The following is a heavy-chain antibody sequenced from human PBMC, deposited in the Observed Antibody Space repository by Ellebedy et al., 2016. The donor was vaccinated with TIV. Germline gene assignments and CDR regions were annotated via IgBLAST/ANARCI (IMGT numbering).Heavy chain of an antibody. CDR2: IYHSGST. Sequence: SCAASGFTFSSYAMSWIRQPPGKGLEWIGYIYHSGSTYYNPSLKSRVTISVDRSKNQFSLKLSSVTAADTAVYYCARDLRGPMVRGVDYGMDVWGQGTTVTVSS. CDR3: ARDLRGPMVRGVDYGMDV. J-gene: IGHJ6*02. D-gene: IGHD3-10*01. V-gene: IGHV4-30-2*01. CDR1: GFTFSSYA.